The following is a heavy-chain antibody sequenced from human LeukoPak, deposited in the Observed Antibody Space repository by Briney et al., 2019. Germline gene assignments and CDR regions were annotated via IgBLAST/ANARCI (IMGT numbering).Heavy chain of an antibody. CDR1: GFTFSSYW. Sequence: GGSLRLXCAASGFTFSSYWMSWVRRAPGKGLEWVANIKQDGSEKYYVDSVKGRFTISRDNAKNSLYLQMNSLRAEDTAVYYCARDAASGSSSTWGQGTLVTVSS. J-gene: IGHJ5*02. CDR2: IKQDGSEK. D-gene: IGHD1-26*01. CDR3: ARDAASGSSST. V-gene: IGHV3-7*01.